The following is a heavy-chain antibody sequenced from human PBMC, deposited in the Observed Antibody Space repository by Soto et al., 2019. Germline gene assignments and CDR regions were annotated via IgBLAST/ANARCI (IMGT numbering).Heavy chain of an antibody. V-gene: IGHV3-21*05. Sequence: PGGSLRLSCATSGYTLSDYSMTWVRQAPGKGLEWISYIGTSRKYIFYADSARGRFVISRDNARNSIYLQLNSLRVEDTAIYYGVRDRDWAFDVWGQGTMVTVSS. J-gene: IGHJ3*01. CDR3: VRDRDWAFDV. CDR1: GYTLSDYS. D-gene: IGHD3-9*01. CDR2: IGTSRKYI.